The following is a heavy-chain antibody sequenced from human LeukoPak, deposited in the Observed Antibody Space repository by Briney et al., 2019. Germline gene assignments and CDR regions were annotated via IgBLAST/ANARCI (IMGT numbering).Heavy chain of an antibody. D-gene: IGHD2-2*01. Sequence: SETLSLTCTVSGGSISSYYWCWIRQPAGKGLEWIGRISTSGSTNYNPSVKSRVTMSVDTSKNKLSLKLRSVTAADTAVYYCARGAGYVSWFDPWGQGTLVTVSS. CDR3: ARGAGYVSWFDP. CDR2: ISTSGST. V-gene: IGHV4-4*07. CDR1: GGSISSYY. J-gene: IGHJ5*02.